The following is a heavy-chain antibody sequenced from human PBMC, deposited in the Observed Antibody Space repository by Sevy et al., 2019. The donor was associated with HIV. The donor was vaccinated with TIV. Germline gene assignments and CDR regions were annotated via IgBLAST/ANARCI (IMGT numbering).Heavy chain of an antibody. CDR1: GGSMSSYF. CDR3: ARDSVLSPRVFDS. D-gene: IGHD3-10*01. Sequence: SETLSLTCTVSGGSMSSYFWSWIRQPPGKGLEWIGYIYYTGTINYKPSLKSRLTMSLDTSKNRFSLKLTAVTAADTAVYYCARDSVLSPRVFDSWGQGTLVTVSS. CDR2: IYYTGTI. V-gene: IGHV4-59*01. J-gene: IGHJ4*02.